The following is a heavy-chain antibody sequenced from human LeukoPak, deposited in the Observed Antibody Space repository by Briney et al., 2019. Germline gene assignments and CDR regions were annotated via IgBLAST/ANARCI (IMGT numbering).Heavy chain of an antibody. D-gene: IGHD2-8*01. Sequence: ASVKVSCKASGYTFTGYYMHWVRQAPGQGLEWMGWINPNSGGTNYAQKFQGRVTMTRDTSISTAYMELSSLRSEDTAVYYCAGXXVXXXGVCFXXXXFDYWGQGPLVTVSS. V-gene: IGHV1-2*02. CDR2: INPNSGGT. CDR1: GYTFTGYY. J-gene: IGHJ4*02. CDR3: AGXXVXXXGVCFXXXXFDY.